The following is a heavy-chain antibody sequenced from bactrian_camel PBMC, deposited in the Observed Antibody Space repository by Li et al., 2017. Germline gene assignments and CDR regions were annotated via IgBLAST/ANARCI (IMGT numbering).Heavy chain of an antibody. CDR2: IDSDGDT. J-gene: IGHJ4*01. Sequence: HVQLVESGGGSVQAGGSLRLSCAAPGSRYDTYCMGWCRQAPGKAREGTAVIDSDGDTAYSESMKDRFTISQDNAKNTVYLQMNNLQPEDAAMYYCAEGRGSRGEHGDSLNYWGQGTQVTVS. CDR3: AEGRGSRGEHGDSLNY. CDR1: GSRYDTYC. D-gene: IGHD6*01. V-gene: IGHV3S9*01.